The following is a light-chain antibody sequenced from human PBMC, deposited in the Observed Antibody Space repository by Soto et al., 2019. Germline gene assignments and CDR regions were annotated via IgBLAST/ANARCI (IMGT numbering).Light chain of an antibody. Sequence: EIVLTQSPGTLSLSPGERATLSCRASQTIRSSYLAWYQQKPGQAPRLLIYGASSRAAGIPDRFSGSGSGTDFTLTISRLEPEDFAVYYCQQYGSSPYTFGQGTKVEIK. CDR1: QTIRSSY. V-gene: IGKV3-20*01. CDR2: GAS. CDR3: QQYGSSPYT. J-gene: IGKJ2*01.